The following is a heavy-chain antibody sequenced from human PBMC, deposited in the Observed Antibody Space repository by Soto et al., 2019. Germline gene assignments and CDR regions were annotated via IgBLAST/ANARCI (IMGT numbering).Heavy chain of an antibody. CDR1: GFTFSSYS. Sequence: GGSLRLSCAASGFTFSSYSMNWVRQAPGKGLEWVSSISSSSSYIYYADSVKGRFTISRDNAKNSLYLQMNSLRAEDTAVYYCAKGSGYYDWFDPWGQETLVTVSS. CDR3: AKGSGYYDWFDP. D-gene: IGHD3-3*01. J-gene: IGHJ5*02. V-gene: IGHV3-21*01. CDR2: ISSSSSYI.